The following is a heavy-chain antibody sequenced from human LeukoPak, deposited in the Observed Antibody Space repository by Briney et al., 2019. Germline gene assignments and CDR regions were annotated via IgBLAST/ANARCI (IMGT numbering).Heavy chain of an antibody. CDR2: INHSGST. Sequence: PSETLSLTCAVYGGSFSGYYWSWIRQPPGKGLEWIGEINHSGSTNYNPSLKSRVTISVDTSKNQFSLKLSSVTAADTAVYYCARARYYGSGSSLGVVDYWGQGTLVTVSS. D-gene: IGHD3-10*01. V-gene: IGHV4-34*01. CDR1: GGSFSGYY. CDR3: ARARYYGSGSSLGVVDY. J-gene: IGHJ4*02.